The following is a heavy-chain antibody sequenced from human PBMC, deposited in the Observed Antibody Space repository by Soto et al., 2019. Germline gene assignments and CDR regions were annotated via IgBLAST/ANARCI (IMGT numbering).Heavy chain of an antibody. CDR1: GFTFSSYA. CDR3: AREEAAAAGGTLDY. Sequence: QVQLVESGGGVVQPGRSLRLSCAASGFTFSSYAMHWVRQAPGKGLEWVAVISYDGSNKYYADSVKGRFTISRDNSKNTLYLQMNSLRAEDTAVYYCAREEAAAAGGTLDYWGQGTLVTVSS. V-gene: IGHV3-30-3*01. J-gene: IGHJ4*02. D-gene: IGHD6-13*01. CDR2: ISYDGSNK.